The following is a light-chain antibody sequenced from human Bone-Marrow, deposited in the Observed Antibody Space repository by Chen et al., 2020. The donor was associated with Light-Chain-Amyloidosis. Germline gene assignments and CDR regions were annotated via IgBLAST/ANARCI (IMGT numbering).Light chain of an antibody. V-gene: IGLV3-25*03. CDR2: RDT. Sequence: SFELTHPPSASVSPRPTACNTPPGDDLPTKYAYWYQQKPGQAPVLVIHRDTERPSGISERFSGSSSGTTATLTISGVQAEDEADYHCQSADSSGTYEVIFGGGTKLTVL. J-gene: IGLJ2*01. CDR1: DLPTKY. CDR3: QSADSSGTYEVI.